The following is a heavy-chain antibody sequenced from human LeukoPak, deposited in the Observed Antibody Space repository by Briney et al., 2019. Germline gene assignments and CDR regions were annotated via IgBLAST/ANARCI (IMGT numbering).Heavy chain of an antibody. Sequence: QAGGSLRLSCSASGFTFTSYSMHWIRQGPGKGLEYVSAISNNGDNTYYADSVKGRFTISRDNSKNTLYLQMSSLRGENTAVYYCGNGYDWNYWGQGTLVTVSS. D-gene: IGHD5-12*01. J-gene: IGHJ4*02. CDR1: GFTFTSYS. V-gene: IGHV3-64*03. CDR2: ISNNGDNT. CDR3: GNGYDWNY.